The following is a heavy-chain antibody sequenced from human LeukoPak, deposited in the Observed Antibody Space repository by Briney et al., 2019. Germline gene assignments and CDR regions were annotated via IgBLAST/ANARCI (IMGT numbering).Heavy chain of an antibody. CDR3: ARDTALYSSSWIYYMDV. V-gene: IGHV3-48*03. D-gene: IGHD6-13*01. Sequence: PGGSLRLSCAASGFTFGSYDMNWVRQAPGKGLEWVSFISNSGGVIKYADSVKGRFTISRDNAKNSLYLQMNSLRAEDTAVYYCARDTALYSSSWIYYMDVWGKGTTVTVSS. CDR1: GFTFGSYD. J-gene: IGHJ6*03. CDR2: ISNSGGVI.